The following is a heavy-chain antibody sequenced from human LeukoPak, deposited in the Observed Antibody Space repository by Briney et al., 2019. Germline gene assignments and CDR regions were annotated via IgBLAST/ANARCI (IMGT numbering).Heavy chain of an antibody. J-gene: IGHJ4*02. V-gene: IGHV1-18*01. CDR3: ARDHFPYYYDSSGSLDY. CDR2: ISAYNGNT. Sequence: ASVKVSCKASGYTFTSYGISWVRQAPGQGLEWMGWISAYNGNTNYAQKLQGRVTMTTDTSTSTAYMELRSLRSDDTAVYYCARDHFPYYYDSSGSLDYWGQGTQVTVSS. CDR1: GYTFTSYG. D-gene: IGHD3-22*01.